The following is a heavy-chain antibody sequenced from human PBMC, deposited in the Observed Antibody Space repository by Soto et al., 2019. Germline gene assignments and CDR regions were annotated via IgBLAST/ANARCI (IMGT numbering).Heavy chain of an antibody. V-gene: IGHV1-69*01. Sequence: QVQLVQSGAEVKKPGYSVKVSCKASGGTFSSYAISWVRQAPGQGLEWMGGIIPIFGTANYAQKFQGRVTITADESTRTAYMELSSLRAEETAVYYWARGRSGGIAAAGNWGQGNLVTGSS. J-gene: IGHJ4*02. D-gene: IGHD6-13*01. CDR2: IIPIFGTA. CDR1: GGTFSSYA. CDR3: ARGRSGGIAAAGN.